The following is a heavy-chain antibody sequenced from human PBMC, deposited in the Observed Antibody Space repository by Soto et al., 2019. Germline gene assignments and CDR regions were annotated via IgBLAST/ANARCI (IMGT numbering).Heavy chain of an antibody. Sequence: SETLSLTCTVSGGSISSSSYYWGWIRQPPGKGLEWIGSIYYSGSTYYNPSLKSRVTISVDTSKNQFSLKLSSVTAADTAVYYCARHAPEGCTSCYAPYYYYYYYMDVWGKGTTVTVSS. CDR2: IYYSGST. J-gene: IGHJ6*03. CDR1: GGSISSSSYY. V-gene: IGHV4-39*01. CDR3: ARHAPEGCTSCYAPYYYYYYYMDV. D-gene: IGHD2-2*01.